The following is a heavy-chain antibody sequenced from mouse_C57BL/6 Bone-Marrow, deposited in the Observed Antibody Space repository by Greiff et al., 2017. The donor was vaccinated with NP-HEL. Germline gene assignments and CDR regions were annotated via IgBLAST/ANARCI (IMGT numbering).Heavy chain of an antibody. D-gene: IGHD1-1*01. V-gene: IGHV3-6*01. CDR2: ISYDGSN. CDR1: GYSITSGYY. CDR3: AREGDYYGSSYPDWYFDV. J-gene: IGHJ1*03. Sequence: EVKLMESGPGLVKPSQSLSLTCSVTGYSITSGYYWNWIRQFPGNKLEWMGYISYDGSNNYNPSLKNRISITRDTSKNQFFLKLNSVTTEDTATYYCAREGDYYGSSYPDWYFDVWGTGTTVTVSS.